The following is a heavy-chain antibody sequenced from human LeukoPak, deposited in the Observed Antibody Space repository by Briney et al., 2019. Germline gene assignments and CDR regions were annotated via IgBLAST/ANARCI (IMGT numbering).Heavy chain of an antibody. CDR1: GDSISSYY. V-gene: IGHV4-59*01. J-gene: IGHJ4*02. Sequence: SETLSLTCTVSGDSISSYYWSWIRQPPGKGLEWIGYIYYSGSTNYNPSLKSRVTMSVDKSKNQCSLRLSSVTAADTAIYFCARSTQASSTSFDYWGQGTLVTVSS. CDR2: IYYSGST. D-gene: IGHD6-6*01. CDR3: ARSTQASSTSFDY.